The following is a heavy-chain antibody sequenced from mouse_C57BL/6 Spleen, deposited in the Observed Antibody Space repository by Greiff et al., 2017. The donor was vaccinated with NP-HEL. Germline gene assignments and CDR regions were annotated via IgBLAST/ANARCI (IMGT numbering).Heavy chain of an antibody. J-gene: IGHJ3*01. CDR3: ARYGNGPFAY. Sequence: QVQLQQSGAELVRPGTSVKVSCKASGYAFTNYLIEWVKQRPGQGLEWIGVINPGSGGTNYNEKFKGKATLTADKSSSTAYMHLSSLTSEDSAVYFCARYGNGPFAYWGQGTLVTVSA. D-gene: IGHD2-1*01. CDR2: INPGSGGT. CDR1: GYAFTNYL. V-gene: IGHV1-54*01.